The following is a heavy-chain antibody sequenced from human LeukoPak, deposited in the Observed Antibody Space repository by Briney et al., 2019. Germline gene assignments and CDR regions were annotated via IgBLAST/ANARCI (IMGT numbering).Heavy chain of an antibody. CDR3: TILAVAGSDDPFDY. CDR2: IRSKANSYAT. Sequence: GGSLRLSCAASGFTFSGSAMPWVRQASGKGLEWVGRIRSKANSYATAYAASVKGRFTISRDDSKNTAYLQMNSLKTEDTAVYYCTILAVAGSDDPFDYWGQGTLVTVSS. J-gene: IGHJ4*02. CDR1: GFTFSGSA. V-gene: IGHV3-73*01. D-gene: IGHD6-19*01.